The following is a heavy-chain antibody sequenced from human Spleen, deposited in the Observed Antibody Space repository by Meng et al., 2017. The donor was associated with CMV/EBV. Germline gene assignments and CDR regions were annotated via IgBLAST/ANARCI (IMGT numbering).Heavy chain of an antibody. Sequence: ASVKVSCKASGYNFTGYYMHWVRQAPGQGLEWMGWINPNSGGTNYAQKFQGRVTMTGDTSITTAYTELSRLRSDDMAVYYCARVKRYCTGGSCSSTGYYGMDVWGQGTTVTVSS. V-gene: IGHV1-2*02. J-gene: IGHJ6*02. CDR1: GYNFTGYY. CDR3: ARVKRYCTGGSCSSTGYYGMDV. CDR2: INPNSGGT. D-gene: IGHD2-15*01.